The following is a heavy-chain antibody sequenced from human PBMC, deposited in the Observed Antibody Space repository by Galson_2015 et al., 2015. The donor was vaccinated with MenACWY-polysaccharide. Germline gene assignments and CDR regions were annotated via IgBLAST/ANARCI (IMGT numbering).Heavy chain of an antibody. D-gene: IGHD3-22*01. CDR3: ARGGKYYYDSSGYLNWFDP. CDR2: MNPNSGNT. Sequence: SVKVSCKASGYTFTSYDINWVRQTTGHGLEWMGWMNPNSGNTGHAQRFQGRVTMTRNTSISIAYMELSSLRSEDTAVYYCARGGKYYYDSSGYLNWFDPWGQGTLVTVSS. J-gene: IGHJ5*02. CDR1: GYTFTSYD. V-gene: IGHV1-8*01.